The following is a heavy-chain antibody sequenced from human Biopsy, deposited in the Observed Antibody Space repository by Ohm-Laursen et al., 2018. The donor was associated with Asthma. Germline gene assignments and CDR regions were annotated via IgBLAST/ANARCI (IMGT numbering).Heavy chain of an antibody. CDR1: RFTYE. D-gene: IGHD6-19*01. Sequence: SLRLSCTASRFTYEMHCVRQAPGKGLEWVAFISYDGSSIYYADSVKGRFTISRDNSKNTLSLQMNSLTAEDTAVYYCAREGVAGTHIEDWGQGTLVTVSS. V-gene: IGHV3-30-3*01. CDR2: ISYDGSSI. J-gene: IGHJ4*02. CDR3: AREGVAGTHIED.